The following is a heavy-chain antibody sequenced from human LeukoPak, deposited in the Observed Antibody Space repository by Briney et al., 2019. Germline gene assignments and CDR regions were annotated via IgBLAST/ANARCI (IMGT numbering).Heavy chain of an antibody. CDR3: ARGSAVFEDY. J-gene: IGHJ4*02. V-gene: IGHV1-69*02. CDR1: GGTFSSYT. D-gene: IGHD3-9*01. Sequence: GASVKVSCKASGGTFSSYTISWVRQAPGQGLEWRGRIIPILGIANYAQKFQGRVTITADKSTSTAYLERSSLRSEDTAVYYCARGSAVFEDYWGQGTLVTVPS. CDR2: IIPILGIA.